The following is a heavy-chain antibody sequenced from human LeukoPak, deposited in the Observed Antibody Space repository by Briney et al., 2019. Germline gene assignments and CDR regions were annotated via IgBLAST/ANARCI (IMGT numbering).Heavy chain of an antibody. V-gene: IGHV3-30*18. D-gene: IGHD2-2*01. CDR2: ISYDGSAK. CDR3: AKAGRTYLNWFDP. Sequence: GGSLRLSCAASGFACSSYGTHWVRQAPGKGLEWVGVISYDGSAKFYAESVEGRFTISRDNSKNTLYLQMNTLRAEDTAVYYCAKAGRTYLNWFDPWGQGTLVTVSS. J-gene: IGHJ5*02. CDR1: GFACSSYG.